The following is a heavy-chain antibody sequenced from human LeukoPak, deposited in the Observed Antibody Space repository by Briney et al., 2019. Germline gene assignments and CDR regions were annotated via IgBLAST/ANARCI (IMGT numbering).Heavy chain of an antibody. CDR3: ASAELMGDWFDP. Sequence: SVKVSCKASGGTFSSYAISWVRQAPGQGLEWMGKIIPIFGTANYAQKSQGRVTIPTDQSTSTAYMELSSLRSDDTAVYYCASAELMGDWFDPWGQGTLVTVSS. CDR1: GGTFSSYA. V-gene: IGHV1-69*05. CDR2: IIPIFGTA. J-gene: IGHJ5*02. D-gene: IGHD1-26*01.